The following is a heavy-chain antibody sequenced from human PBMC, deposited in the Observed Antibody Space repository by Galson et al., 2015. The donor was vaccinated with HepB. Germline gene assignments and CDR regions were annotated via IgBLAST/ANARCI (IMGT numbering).Heavy chain of an antibody. CDR1: GFTFDDYA. J-gene: IGHJ3*02. CDR3: AKSAPPLRSFHFPDAFDI. V-gene: IGHV3-9*01. Sequence: SLRLSCAASGFTFDDYAMHWVRQAPGKGLEWVSGISWNSGSIGYADSVKGRFTISRDNAKNSLYLQMNSLRAEDTALYYCAKSAPPLRSFHFPDAFDIWGQGTMVTVSS. CDR2: ISWNSGSI.